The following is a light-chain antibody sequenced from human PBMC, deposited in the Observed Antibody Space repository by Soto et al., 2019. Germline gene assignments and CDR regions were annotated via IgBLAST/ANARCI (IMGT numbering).Light chain of an antibody. Sequence: EIVLTQSPGTLSLSPGERATLSCRASQSVSSNYLAWYQHKPGQAPRLLIYGASTRATGIPARFSGSGSGTEFTLTISSLQSEDFAVYYCQQDNNWPPITFGQGTRLEIK. CDR2: GAS. J-gene: IGKJ5*01. CDR3: QQDNNWPPIT. V-gene: IGKV3-15*01. CDR1: QSVSSN.